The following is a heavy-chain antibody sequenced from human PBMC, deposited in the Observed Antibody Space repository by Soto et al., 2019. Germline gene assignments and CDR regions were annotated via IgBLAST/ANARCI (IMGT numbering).Heavy chain of an antibody. CDR2: INPNSGGT. Sequence: QVPLVQSGAEVKKPGASVKVSCKASGHTFTGHYMHWVRQAPGQGLEWMGWINPNSGGTNFAQKFQGRVTMTRDTSISTAYMELSRLTSDDTAVYFCASGGSGSSGYNWFDPWGQGTLVTVSS. D-gene: IGHD3-10*01. J-gene: IGHJ5*02. CDR1: GHTFTGHY. CDR3: ASGGSGSSGYNWFDP. V-gene: IGHV1-2*02.